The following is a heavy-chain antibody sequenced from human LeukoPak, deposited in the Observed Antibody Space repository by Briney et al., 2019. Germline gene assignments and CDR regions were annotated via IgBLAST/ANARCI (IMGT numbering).Heavy chain of an antibody. CDR1: GGSISSSSYY. J-gene: IGHJ4*02. CDR3: ARQYSGYDQRAFDY. CDR2: IYYSGST. D-gene: IGHD5-12*01. V-gene: IGHV4-39*07. Sequence: SETLSLTCTVSGGSISSSSYYWGWIRQPPGKGLEWIGYIYYSGSTYYNPSLKSRVTISVDTSKNQFSLKLSSVTAADTAVYYCARQYSGYDQRAFDYWGQGTLVTVSS.